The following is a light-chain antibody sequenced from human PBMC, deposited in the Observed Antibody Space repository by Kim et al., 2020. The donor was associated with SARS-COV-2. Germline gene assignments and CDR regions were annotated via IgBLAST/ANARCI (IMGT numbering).Light chain of an antibody. CDR1: SLRTYY. CDR3: NSRDSSGDHVV. J-gene: IGLJ2*01. V-gene: IGLV3-19*01. CDR2: GKN. Sequence: SSELTQDPAVSVALGQTVRITCQGDSLRTYYASWYQQKPGQAPILVIYGKNNRPSGIPDRFSGSSSGNTASLTVTGAQAVDEADYYCNSRDSSGDHVVFG.